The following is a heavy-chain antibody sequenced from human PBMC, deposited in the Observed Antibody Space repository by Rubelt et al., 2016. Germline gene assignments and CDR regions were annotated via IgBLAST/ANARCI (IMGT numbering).Heavy chain of an antibody. CDR2: IRSDGSYK. CDR3: AKDLSVDYYAAVDI. Sequence: TASGFTFGDFAMTWFRQAPGKGLEWVAYIRSDGSYKYYADSVKGRFTISRDNSKNTLYVQMNSLRVEDTAMYYCAKDLSVDYYAAVDIWGQGSMVTVSS. D-gene: IGHD3-10*01. CDR1: GFTFGDFA. J-gene: IGHJ3*02. V-gene: IGHV3-30*02.